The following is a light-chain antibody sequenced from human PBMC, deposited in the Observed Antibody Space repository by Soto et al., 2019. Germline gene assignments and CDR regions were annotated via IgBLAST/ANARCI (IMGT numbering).Light chain of an antibody. V-gene: IGKV1D-16*01. CDR1: QGISRS. CDR3: QQYGSYSRT. J-gene: IGKJ1*01. Sequence: IQMTQSPSSVSASVGDRVTMSCEASQGISRSLAWYQQKPGKAPKLLIYAASSLQSGVPSRFSGSGFGTEFTLSINSLQPDDFATYYCQQYGSYSRTFGQGTKVDNK. CDR2: AAS.